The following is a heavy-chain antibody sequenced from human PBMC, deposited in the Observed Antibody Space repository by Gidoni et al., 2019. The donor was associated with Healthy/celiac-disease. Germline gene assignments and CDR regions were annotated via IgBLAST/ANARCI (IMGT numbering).Heavy chain of an antibody. CDR3: ARVDSGYEDYYYYYGMDV. J-gene: IGHJ6*02. D-gene: IGHD5-12*01. CDR1: GYTFTSYG. V-gene: IGHV1-18*01. Sequence: QVQLVQSGAEVKKPGASVKVSCKASGYTFTSYGISWVRQAPGQGLEWMGWISAYNGNTNYAQKLQGRVTMTTDTSTSTAYMELRSLRSDDTAVYYCARVDSGYEDYYYYYGMDVWGQGTTVTVSS. CDR2: ISAYNGNT.